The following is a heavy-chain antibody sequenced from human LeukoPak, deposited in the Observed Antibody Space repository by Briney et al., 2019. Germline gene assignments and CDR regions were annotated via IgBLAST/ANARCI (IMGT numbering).Heavy chain of an antibody. CDR1: GDSLSSHH. CDR3: ARGYGDYGNNYFDY. V-gene: IGHV4-59*11. Sequence: SETLSLTCTVSGDSLSSHHSSWTRQPPGKGLEWIGYIYYSGSTNYNPSLKSRVTISVDTSKNQFSLKLSSVTAADTAVYYCARGYGDYGNNYFDYWGQGTLVTVSS. CDR2: IYYSGST. D-gene: IGHD4-17*01. J-gene: IGHJ4*02.